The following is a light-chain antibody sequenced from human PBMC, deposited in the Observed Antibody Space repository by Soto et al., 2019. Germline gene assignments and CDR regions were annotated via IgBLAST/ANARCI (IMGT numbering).Light chain of an antibody. Sequence: PGERATLSWRASQSVGTFFAWYQQKPGQAPRLLIYDASTRATGIPARFSGSGSGTDFTLTISSLQPEDFAVYYCQQDYNLPITFGQGTRPEIK. CDR1: QSVGTF. J-gene: IGKJ5*01. CDR2: DAS. V-gene: IGKV3D-7*01. CDR3: QQDYNLPIT.